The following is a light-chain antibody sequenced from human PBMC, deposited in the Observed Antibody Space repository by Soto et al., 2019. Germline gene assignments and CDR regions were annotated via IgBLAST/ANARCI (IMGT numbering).Light chain of an antibody. CDR1: QSIGTY. Sequence: DIQMTQSPSSLSASVGDSVTVTCRASQSIGTYVNWYQQKPGKAPYLLIYAASRLQSGVPSKFSGSGSGTDFTLTISSLQPEDFATYYCQHSYTTPYTFGQGTNLEIK. V-gene: IGKV1-39*01. CDR2: AAS. J-gene: IGKJ2*01. CDR3: QHSYTTPYT.